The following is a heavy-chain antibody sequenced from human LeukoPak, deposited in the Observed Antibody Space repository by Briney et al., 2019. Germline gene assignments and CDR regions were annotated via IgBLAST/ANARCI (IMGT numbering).Heavy chain of an antibody. CDR1: GGSISSYY. CDR3: AREYYYDSSGYSNDAFEI. J-gene: IGHJ3*02. V-gene: IGHV4-4*07. D-gene: IGHD3-22*01. CDR2: INTSGST. Sequence: PSETLSLTCTVSGGSISSYYWSWIRQPAGKGLEWIGRINTSGSTNYKPSLKSRVTMSVYTSKNQFSLKLSSVTAADTAVYYCAREYYYDSSGYSNDAFEIWGQGTMVTVSS.